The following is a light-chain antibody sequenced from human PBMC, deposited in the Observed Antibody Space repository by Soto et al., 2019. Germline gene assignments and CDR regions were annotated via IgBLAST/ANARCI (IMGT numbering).Light chain of an antibody. CDR2: GAS. J-gene: IGKJ1*01. CDR1: LSGTGNY. V-gene: IGKV3-20*01. CDR3: QPYAAAPWT. Sequence: EIVLTQSPGTLSLSPGERATLSCWASLSGTGNYLAWFQQRPGQAPRLLIFGASTRATSIPDRISGSGSGTDFNLNINLLEADDLEVYYCQPYAAAPWTFCQGTKVEIK.